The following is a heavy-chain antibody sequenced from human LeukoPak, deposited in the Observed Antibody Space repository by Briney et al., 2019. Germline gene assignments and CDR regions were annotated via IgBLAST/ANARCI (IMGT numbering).Heavy chain of an antibody. CDR2: IYSSGST. Sequence: PSETLSLTCTVSGGSISSYYWSWIRQPPGKGLEWIGYIYSSGSTNYNPSLKSRVTISVDTSKNQFPLKLSSVTAADTAVYYCARRYSHGYIFDSWGQGTLVTVSS. CDR1: GGSISSYY. J-gene: IGHJ4*02. CDR3: ARRYSHGYIFDS. D-gene: IGHD5-18*01. V-gene: IGHV4-59*01.